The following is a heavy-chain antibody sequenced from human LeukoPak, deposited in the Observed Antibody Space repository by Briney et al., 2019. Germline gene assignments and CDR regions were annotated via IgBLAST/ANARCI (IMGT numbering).Heavy chain of an antibody. J-gene: IGHJ3*02. CDR2: INHSGST. CDR1: GGSFSGYY. D-gene: IGHD3-10*01. V-gene: IGHV4-34*01. Sequence: SETLSLTCAVYGGSFSGYYWGWIRQPPGKGLEWNGEINHSGSTNYNPSLKSRVTKTVDTSKNQFSLKLRSVTAADTAVYYCARGCVTMVRGAIITYAFDIWGQGTMVTVSS. CDR3: ARGCVTMVRGAIITYAFDI.